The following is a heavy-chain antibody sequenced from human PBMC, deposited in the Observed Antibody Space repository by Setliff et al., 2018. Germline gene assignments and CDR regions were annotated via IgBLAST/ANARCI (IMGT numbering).Heavy chain of an antibody. V-gene: IGHV3-30*02. CDR1: GFTSSMYG. CDR2: IRHDGSNE. Sequence: GGSLRLSCAASGFTSSMYGVHWVRQAPGKGLEWVAYIRHDGSNENYADSVKGRFTISRDNSRNTLFLQMNSLRAEDTAVYYCAKLRYYYDSSGYYYRFDYFYYYMDVWGKGTTVTVSS. CDR3: AKLRYYYDSSGYYYRFDYFYYYMDV. D-gene: IGHD3-22*01. J-gene: IGHJ6*03.